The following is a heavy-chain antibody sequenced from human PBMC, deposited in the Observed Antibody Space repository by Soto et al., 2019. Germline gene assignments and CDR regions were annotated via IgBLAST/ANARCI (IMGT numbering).Heavy chain of an antibody. CDR1: GGSISSGGYY. CDR3: ARAGSNYGADAFDI. J-gene: IGHJ3*02. Sequence: QVQLQESGPGLVKPSQTLSLTCTVSGGSISSGGYYWSWIRQHPGKGLEWIGYIYYTGSPYYNPSLKSRVTVSGDTSKNQFSLNLNSVTAADTAVYYCARAGSNYGADAFDIWGQGTTVTVSS. V-gene: IGHV4-31*03. D-gene: IGHD5-18*01. CDR2: IYYTGSP.